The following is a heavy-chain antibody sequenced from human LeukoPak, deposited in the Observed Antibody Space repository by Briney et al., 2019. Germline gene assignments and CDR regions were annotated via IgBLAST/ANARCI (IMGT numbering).Heavy chain of an antibody. J-gene: IGHJ5*02. Sequence: SVKVSCKASGGTFSSYAIIRVRRAPGQGLEWMGRIIPILGIANYAQKFQGRVTITADKSTSTAYMELSSLRSEDTAVYYCARDLSNLKWFDPWGQGTLVTVSS. V-gene: IGHV1-69*04. CDR1: GGTFSSYA. CDR3: ARDLSNLKWFDP. CDR2: IIPILGIA.